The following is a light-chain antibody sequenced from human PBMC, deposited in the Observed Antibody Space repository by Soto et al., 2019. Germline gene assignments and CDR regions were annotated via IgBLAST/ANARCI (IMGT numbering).Light chain of an antibody. CDR2: DAS. CDR1: QSVKSSY. Sequence: PGERATLSCRASQSVKSSYLAWYRQKPGQTPRLLIYDASTRATGIPDRFSGSGSGTDFTLTISSLQAEDVAIYYCQQYYDTPSTFGQGTKVDI. J-gene: IGKJ1*01. V-gene: IGKV3D-7*01. CDR3: QQYYDTPST.